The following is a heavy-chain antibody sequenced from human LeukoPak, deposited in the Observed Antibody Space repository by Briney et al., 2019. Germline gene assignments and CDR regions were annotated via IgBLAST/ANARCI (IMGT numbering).Heavy chain of an antibody. Sequence: SETLSLTCTVSGGSISGYYWSWIRQPPRKGLEWIGYSYYSGSTDYNPSLKSRVTISVDTSKNQFSLELSSVTAADTAVYHCARGGAFGSGSVYDYWGQGTLVTVSS. CDR2: SYYSGST. D-gene: IGHD3-10*01. V-gene: IGHV4-59*01. CDR3: ARGGAFGSGSVYDY. CDR1: GGSISGYY. J-gene: IGHJ4*02.